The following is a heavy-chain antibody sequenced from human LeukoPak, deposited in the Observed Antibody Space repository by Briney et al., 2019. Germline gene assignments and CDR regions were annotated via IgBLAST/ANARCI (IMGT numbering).Heavy chain of an antibody. V-gene: IGHV3-21*01. CDR1: GFTFSSYS. D-gene: IGHD5-18*01. J-gene: IGHJ6*03. CDR2: ISSSSTYK. CDR3: ARDPFNTAMVTYYYMEV. Sequence: GGSLRLSCAASGFTFSSYSINWVRQAPGKGLGWVSSISSSSTYKYYADSVKGRFTVSRDNAKNSLYLQMNSLRAEDTAVYYCARDPFNTAMVTYYYMEVWGKGTTVTVSS.